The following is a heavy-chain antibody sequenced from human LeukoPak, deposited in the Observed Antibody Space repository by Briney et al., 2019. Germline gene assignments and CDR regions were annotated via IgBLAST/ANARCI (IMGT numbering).Heavy chain of an antibody. V-gene: IGHV4-39*01. CDR3: ARGGSSSWYFNWFDP. Sequence: PSETLSLTCTVSGGSISSSSYYWGWIRQPPGKGLEWIGSIYYSGSTYYNPSLKSRVTISVDTSKNQFSLKLSSVTAADTAVYYCARGGSSSWYFNWFDPWGQGTLVTVSS. CDR2: IYYSGST. D-gene: IGHD6-13*01. J-gene: IGHJ5*02. CDR1: GGSISSSSYY.